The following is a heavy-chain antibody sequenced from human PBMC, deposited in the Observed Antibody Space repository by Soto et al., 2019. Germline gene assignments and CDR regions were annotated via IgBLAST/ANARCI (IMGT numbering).Heavy chain of an antibody. CDR1: GFTFSAYS. V-gene: IGHV3-48*01. Sequence: GGSLRLSCTASGFTFSAYSMNWVRQAPGKGLEWVSNIRGGSSATEAYADSVKGRFTISRDNVQNSLFLQMSSLRAEDTAVYFCAKERYSSSWYGGDYWGQGTLVTVSS. CDR2: IRGGSSATE. D-gene: IGHD6-13*01. J-gene: IGHJ4*02. CDR3: AKERYSSSWYGGDY.